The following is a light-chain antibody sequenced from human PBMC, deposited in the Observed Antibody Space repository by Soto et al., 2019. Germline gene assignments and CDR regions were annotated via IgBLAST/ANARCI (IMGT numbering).Light chain of an antibody. CDR1: QGSSNY. CDR2: EAS. V-gene: IGKV1-12*01. CDR3: QQAHRVPIT. Sequence: DIQMTQSTSSLSASVGDQVTITFRASQGSSNYVAWYQQKPGKVPKLLSDEASSLESVVPSRFSGSGAGTEFTLTSSSLQPEDFATYYCQQAHRVPITFGPGTRLEIK. J-gene: IGKJ5*01.